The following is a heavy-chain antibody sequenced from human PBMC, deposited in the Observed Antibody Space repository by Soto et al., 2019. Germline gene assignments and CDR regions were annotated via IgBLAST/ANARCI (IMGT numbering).Heavy chain of an antibody. CDR2: IIPILGIA. CDR1: GGTFSSYT. D-gene: IGHD2-15*01. J-gene: IGHJ4*03. Sequence: SVKVSCKASGGTFSSYTISWVRQAPGQGLEWMGRIIPILGIANYAQKFQGRVTITADKSTSTAYMELSSLRSEDTAVYYCARDPRDFSDPEVEDHAHGYCSGGSCY. CDR3: ARDPRDFSDPEVEDHAHGYCSGGSCY. V-gene: IGHV1-69*04.